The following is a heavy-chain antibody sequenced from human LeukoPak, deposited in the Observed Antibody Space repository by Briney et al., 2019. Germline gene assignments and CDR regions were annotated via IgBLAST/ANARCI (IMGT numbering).Heavy chain of an antibody. V-gene: IGHV3-48*04. CDR2: IDSRSSTI. CDR3: ARGSPYSSSWPQGGYHYMDV. CDR1: GFTFSNYR. J-gene: IGHJ6*03. Sequence: GGSLRLSCAASGFTFSNYRMNWVRQAPGKGLEWVAYIDSRSSTIYYADSVKGRFTISRDNAKNSLYLQMNSLRAEDTAVYYCARGSPYSSSWPQGGYHYMDVWGKGTTVTVSS. D-gene: IGHD6-13*01.